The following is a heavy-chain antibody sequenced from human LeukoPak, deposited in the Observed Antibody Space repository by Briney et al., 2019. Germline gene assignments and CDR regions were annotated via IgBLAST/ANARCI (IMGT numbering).Heavy chain of an antibody. D-gene: IGHD3-10*01. CDR1: GGSFSGYY. J-gene: IGHJ4*02. CDR3: ARRGRVNYYGSGSSHKRYFDY. Sequence: PSETLSLTCAVYGGSFSGYYWSWIRQPPGKGLEWIGEINHSGSTNYNPSLKSRVTISVDTSKNQFSLKLSSVTAADTAVYYCARRGRVNYYGSGSSHKRYFDYWGQGTLVTVSS. CDR2: INHSGST. V-gene: IGHV4-34*01.